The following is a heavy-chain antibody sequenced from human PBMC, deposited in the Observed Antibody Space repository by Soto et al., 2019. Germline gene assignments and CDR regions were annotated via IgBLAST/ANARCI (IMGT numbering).Heavy chain of an antibody. V-gene: IGHV1-69*13. J-gene: IGHJ5*02. D-gene: IGHD3-22*01. CDR1: GGTFSSYA. CDR2: IIPIFGTA. CDR3: ARGDSSGYYSPRGFDP. Sequence: ASVKVSCKASGGTFSSYAISWVRQAPGQGLEWMGGIIPIFGTANYAQKFQGRVTITADESTSTAYMELSSPRSEDTAVYYCARGDSSGYYSPRGFDPWGQGTLVTVSS.